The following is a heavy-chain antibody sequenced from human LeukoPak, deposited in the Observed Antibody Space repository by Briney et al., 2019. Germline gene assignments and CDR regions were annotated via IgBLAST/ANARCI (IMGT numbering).Heavy chain of an antibody. Sequence: GGSLRLSCAASGFTFSSHAISWVRQAPGKRLEWVSAISGSGGSTYYADSVKGRFPISRDNSKNTLYLQMNSLRAEDTAVYYCAAGSGSYYNGAFDIWGQGTMVTVSS. J-gene: IGHJ3*02. CDR1: GFTFSSHA. CDR3: AAGSGSYYNGAFDI. D-gene: IGHD3-10*01. CDR2: ISGSGGST. V-gene: IGHV3-23*01.